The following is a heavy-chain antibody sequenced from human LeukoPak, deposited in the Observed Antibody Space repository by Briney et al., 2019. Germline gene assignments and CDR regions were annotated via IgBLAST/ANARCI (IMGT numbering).Heavy chain of an antibody. CDR1: GGSIITYY. J-gene: IGHJ4*02. CDR2: IYHSGST. CDR3: ARGGGYASPIGY. D-gene: IGHD5-12*01. Sequence: SETLSLTCTLSGGSIITYYWSWIRQPPGKGLEGIGYIYHSGSTNYNPSLKGRVTISVDTSKNQFSLKLSSVTAADTAVYYCARGGGYASPIGYWGQGALVTVSS. V-gene: IGHV4-59*01.